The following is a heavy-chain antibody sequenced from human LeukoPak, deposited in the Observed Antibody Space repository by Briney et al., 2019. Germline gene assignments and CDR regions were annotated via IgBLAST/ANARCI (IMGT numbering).Heavy chain of an antibody. CDR3: ARPQGYPLLDFEY. J-gene: IGHJ4*02. CDR2: IYYSGST. CDR1: GGSISSSSYY. V-gene: IGHV4-39*01. Sequence: PSETLSLTCTVSGGSISSSSYYWVWIRQPPGKGLEWIGSIYYSGSTYYNPSLKSRVTISVDTSKHQFSLKLSSVTAADTAVYYCARPQGYPLLDFEYWGQGTLVTVSS. D-gene: IGHD2-2*01.